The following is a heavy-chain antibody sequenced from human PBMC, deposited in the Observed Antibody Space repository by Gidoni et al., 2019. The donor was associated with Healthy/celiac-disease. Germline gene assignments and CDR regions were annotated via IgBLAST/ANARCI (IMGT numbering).Heavy chain of an antibody. CDR1: GYTFTSYG. J-gene: IGHJ4*02. Sequence: QVQLVQSGAEVKKPGASVKVSCQASGYTFTSYGISWVRQAPGQGLEWMGWISAYNGNTNDAQKLQGRVTMTTDTSTSTAYMELRSLRSDDTAVYYCASVGGYGGVWGEFDYWGQGTLVTVSS. D-gene: IGHD3-16*01. V-gene: IGHV1-18*01. CDR2: ISAYNGNT. CDR3: ASVGGYGGVWGEFDY.